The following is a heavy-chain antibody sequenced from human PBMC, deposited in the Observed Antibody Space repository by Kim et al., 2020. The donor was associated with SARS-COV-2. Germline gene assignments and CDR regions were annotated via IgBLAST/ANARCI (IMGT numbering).Heavy chain of an antibody. Sequence: ASVKVSCKASGYTFTGYYMHWVRQAPGQGLEWMGWINPNSGGTNYAQKFQGRVTMTRDTSISTAYMELSRLRSDDTAVYYCARRPGKYCSGGSCSGEYFQHWGQGTLVTVSS. V-gene: IGHV1-2*02. J-gene: IGHJ1*01. D-gene: IGHD2-15*01. CDR1: GYTFTGYY. CDR2: INPNSGGT. CDR3: ARRPGKYCSGGSCSGEYFQH.